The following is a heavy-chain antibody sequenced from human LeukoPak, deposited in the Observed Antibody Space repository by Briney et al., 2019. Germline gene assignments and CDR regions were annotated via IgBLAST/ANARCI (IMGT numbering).Heavy chain of an antibody. CDR1: GGSISSHY. V-gene: IGHV4-59*11. Sequence: SETLSLTCTVSGGSISSHYWSWIRQPPGKGLEWIGYIYYSGSTSYDSSLKSRVTVSVDTSKNQFSLKLTSVTAADTAVYYCARMRQLVNPSYYYYMDVWGKGTTVTISS. CDR2: IYYSGST. J-gene: IGHJ6*03. CDR3: ARMRQLVNPSYYYYMDV. D-gene: IGHD6-13*01.